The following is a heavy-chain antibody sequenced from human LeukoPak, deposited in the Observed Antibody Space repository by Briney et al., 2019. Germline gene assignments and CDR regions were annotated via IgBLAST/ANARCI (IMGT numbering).Heavy chain of an antibody. CDR3: ARSVSGSHSNWFDP. CDR1: GFTFDDYA. V-gene: IGHV4-59*01. J-gene: IGHJ5*02. CDR2: IYYSGST. D-gene: IGHD1-26*01. Sequence: GSLRLSCAASGFTFDDYAMHWIRQPPGKGLEWIGYIYYSGSTNYNPSLKSRVTISVDTSKNQFSLKLSSVTAADTAVYYCARSVSGSHSNWFDPWGQGTLVTVSS.